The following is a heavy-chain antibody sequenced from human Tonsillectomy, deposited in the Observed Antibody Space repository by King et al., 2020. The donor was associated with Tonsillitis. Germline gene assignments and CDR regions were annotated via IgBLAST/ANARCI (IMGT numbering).Heavy chain of an antibody. CDR1: GYTFSNYD. CDR3: ARGEVSGFDY. Sequence: VQLVQSGAEVKKPGASVKVSCKTSGYTFSNYDLNWVRQAPGQGLEWMGWVNPNCGNTAYAQKFQGRVTMTRDTSISTVYMELSSLRSEDTAVYYCARGEVSGFDYWGQGTLVTVSS. D-gene: IGHD5/OR15-5a*01. J-gene: IGHJ4*02. CDR2: VNPNCGNT. V-gene: IGHV1-8*01.